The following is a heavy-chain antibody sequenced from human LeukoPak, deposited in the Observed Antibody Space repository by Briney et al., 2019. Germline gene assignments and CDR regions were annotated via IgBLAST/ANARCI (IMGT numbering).Heavy chain of an antibody. Sequence: PSETLSLTCAVSGVPFSNYYWGWIRQPPGKGLEWIGSIYYSGSTYYNPSLKSRVTISVDTSKNQFSLKLSSVTAADTAVYYCAVGATHFDYWGQGTLVTVSS. V-gene: IGHV4-39*01. CDR1: GVPFSNYY. J-gene: IGHJ4*02. CDR2: IYYSGST. D-gene: IGHD1-26*01. CDR3: AVGATHFDY.